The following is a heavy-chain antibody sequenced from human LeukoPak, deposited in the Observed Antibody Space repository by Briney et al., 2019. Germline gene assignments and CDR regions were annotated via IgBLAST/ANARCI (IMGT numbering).Heavy chain of an antibody. CDR1: GGSISSYY. D-gene: IGHD3-10*01. CDR3: ARVGNYYGSGSYDY. Sequence: SETLSLTCTDSGGSISSYYWSWIRQPPGKGLEWIGYIYYSGSTNYNPSLKSRVTISVDTSKNQFSLKLSSVTAADTAVYYCARVGNYYGSGSYDYWGQGTLVTVSS. V-gene: IGHV4-59*01. CDR2: IYYSGST. J-gene: IGHJ4*02.